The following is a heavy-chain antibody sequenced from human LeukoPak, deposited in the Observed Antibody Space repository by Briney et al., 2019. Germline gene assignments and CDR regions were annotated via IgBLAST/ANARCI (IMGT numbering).Heavy chain of an antibody. CDR3: ARVAVPVVITLAGGADAFDI. CDR1: GGSISSYY. V-gene: IGHV4-59*01. J-gene: IGHJ3*02. D-gene: IGHD3-22*01. Sequence: PSETLSLTCTVSGGSISSYYWSWIRQPPGKGLEWIGHIYYSGSTNYNPSLKSRVTISVDTSKNQFSLKLSSVTAADTAVYYCARVAVPVVITLAGGADAFDIWGQGTMVTVSS. CDR2: IYYSGST.